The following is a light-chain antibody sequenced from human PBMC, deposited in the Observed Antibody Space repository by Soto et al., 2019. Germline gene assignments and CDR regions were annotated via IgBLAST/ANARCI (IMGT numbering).Light chain of an antibody. CDR3: AAWDDSLNGYV. V-gene: IGLV1-44*01. CDR2: NNN. J-gene: IGLJ1*01. Sequence: VLPQPPSASGTPGQRVTISCSGSSSNIGINSVSWYQQLPGTAPKLLIYNNNQRPSGVPDRFSGSKSGTSGSLAISGLQSGDEADYYCAAWDDSLNGYVFGTGTKLTVL. CDR1: SSNIGINS.